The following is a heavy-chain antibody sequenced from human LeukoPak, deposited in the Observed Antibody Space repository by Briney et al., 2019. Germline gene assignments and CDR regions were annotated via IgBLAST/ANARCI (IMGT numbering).Heavy chain of an antibody. Sequence: PSETLSLTCTVSGYSISSGYYWGWIRQPPGKGLEWIGSIYHSGSTYYNPSLKSRVTISVDTSKNQFSLKLSSVTAADTAVYYCARVDGDYGLDYWGQGTLVTVSS. V-gene: IGHV4-38-2*02. D-gene: IGHD4-17*01. CDR2: IYHSGST. CDR1: GYSISSGYY. CDR3: ARVDGDYGLDY. J-gene: IGHJ4*02.